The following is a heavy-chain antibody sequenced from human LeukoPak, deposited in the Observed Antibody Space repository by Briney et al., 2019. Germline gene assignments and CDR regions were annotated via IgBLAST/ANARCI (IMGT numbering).Heavy chain of an antibody. CDR3: ARAGGRSWFDP. D-gene: IGHD1-26*01. CDR1: GYTFSDSY. V-gene: IGHV1-2*02. CDR2: MNPKSGGT. J-gene: IGHJ5*02. Sequence: GASVKVSCKASGYTFSDSYIHWVRQAPGQGLEWMGSMNPKSGGTKYAQKFQGRVSMTRDTSISTAYMELASLTSDDTAVYYSARAGGRSWFDPWGQGTLVTVSP.